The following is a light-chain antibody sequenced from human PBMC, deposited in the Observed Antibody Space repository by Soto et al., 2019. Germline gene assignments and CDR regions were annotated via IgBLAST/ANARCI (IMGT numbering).Light chain of an antibody. V-gene: IGLV2-14*01. Sequence: QSVLTQPASVSGSPGQSITISCTGTSGDIGSYNRVSWYQQHPGTAPKLIIYEVTDRPSEVSNRFSGSKSGNTASLTISGLQAEDEAEYYCSSYTNIKTRACVFGTGTKVTVL. CDR1: SGDIGSYNR. J-gene: IGLJ1*01. CDR3: SSYTNIKTRACV. CDR2: EVT.